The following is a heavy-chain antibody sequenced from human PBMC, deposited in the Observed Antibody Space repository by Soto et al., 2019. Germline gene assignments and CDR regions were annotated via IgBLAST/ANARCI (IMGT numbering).Heavy chain of an antibody. V-gene: IGHV4-4*07. J-gene: IGHJ4*02. D-gene: IGHD5-12*01. CDR1: GGSISNYY. Sequence: SETPSLTCTVSGGSISNYYWSWIRQPAGKGLEWIGRIYTSGSTDYNPSLKSRVTISIDTSKNQFSLKVTSMTAADTAVYYCARERREEIHDGYDIDYWGQGTLVTVSS. CDR2: IYTSGST. CDR3: ARERREEIHDGYDIDY.